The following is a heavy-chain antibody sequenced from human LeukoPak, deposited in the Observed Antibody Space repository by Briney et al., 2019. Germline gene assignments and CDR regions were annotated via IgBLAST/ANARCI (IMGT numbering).Heavy chain of an antibody. CDR1: GYTFTGYY. J-gene: IGHJ4*02. Sequence: ASVKVSCKASGYTFTGYYVHWARQAPGQGLEWMGWINPNSGGTNYAQKFQGRVTMTRDTSISTAYMELSRLRSDDTAVYYCARVSPSTAMASDYWGQGTLVTVSS. D-gene: IGHD5-18*01. CDR3: ARVSPSTAMASDY. V-gene: IGHV1-2*02. CDR2: INPNSGGT.